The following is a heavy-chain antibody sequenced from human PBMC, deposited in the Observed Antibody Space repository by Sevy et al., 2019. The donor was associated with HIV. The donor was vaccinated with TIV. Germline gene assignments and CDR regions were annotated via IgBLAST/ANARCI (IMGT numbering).Heavy chain of an antibody. CDR3: AGDWGKILYSSSPSSGAFDI. D-gene: IGHD6-13*01. CDR1: GFTFSDYY. Sequence: GGSLRLSCAASGFTFSDYYMSWIRQAPGKGLEWVSYISSSGSTIYYADSVKGRFTIARDNAKNSLYLQMNSLRAEDPAVYYWAGDWGKILYSSSPSSGAFDIWGQGTMVTVSS. CDR2: ISSSGSTI. J-gene: IGHJ3*02. V-gene: IGHV3-11*01.